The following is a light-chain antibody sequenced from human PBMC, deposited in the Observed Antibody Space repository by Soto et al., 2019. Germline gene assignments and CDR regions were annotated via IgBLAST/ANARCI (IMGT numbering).Light chain of an antibody. J-gene: IGLJ1*01. CDR3: SSYTSSNTLV. V-gene: IGLV2-14*01. CDR1: SSDVGGYNY. Sequence: QSVLTQPASVSGSPGQSITISCTGTSSDVGGYNYVSWYQQHPGKAPKLMIYEVSHRPSGVSNRFSGSKSGNMASLTISGLQAEDEAEYYCSSYTSSNTLVFGAGTKLTVL. CDR2: EVS.